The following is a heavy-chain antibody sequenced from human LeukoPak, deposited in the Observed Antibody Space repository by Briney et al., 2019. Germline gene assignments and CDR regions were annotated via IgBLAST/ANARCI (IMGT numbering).Heavy chain of an antibody. CDR1: GGSFSGYY. Sequence: PSETLSLTCAVYGGSFSGYYWNWVRQHPGKGLEWIGYISYSGNTYYNPSLKSRVTISVDTSKNQFSLKLSSVTAADTAVYYCASETSGIYLNYWGQGTLVTVSS. CDR3: ASETSGIYLNY. D-gene: IGHD1-26*01. V-gene: IGHV4-31*11. CDR2: ISYSGNT. J-gene: IGHJ4*02.